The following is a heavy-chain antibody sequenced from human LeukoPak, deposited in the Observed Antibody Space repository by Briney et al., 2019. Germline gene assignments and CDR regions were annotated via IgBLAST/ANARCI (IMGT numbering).Heavy chain of an antibody. CDR1: GFTLSSYW. Sequence: GGSLRLSCAAYGFTLSSYWMSWVRQAPGKGLEWVARIKQDGSEKHYVDSVKGRFTISRDNAKNSVNLQMNTLRAEDTAVYYCARYIETPRRDLDYWGQGTLVTVSS. D-gene: IGHD4-23*01. J-gene: IGHJ4*02. CDR2: IKQDGSEK. CDR3: ARYIETPRRDLDY. V-gene: IGHV3-7*01.